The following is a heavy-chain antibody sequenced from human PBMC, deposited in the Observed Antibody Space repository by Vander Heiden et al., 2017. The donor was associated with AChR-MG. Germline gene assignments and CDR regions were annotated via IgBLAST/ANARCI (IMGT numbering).Heavy chain of an antibody. V-gene: IGHV1-18*01. J-gene: IGHJ5*02. CDR3: ARDPVEEVVVVTHWFDP. Sequence: QVQLVQSGAEVKKPGASVKVSCKASGYPFTSYGISWVRQAPGQGLEWMGWISAYNGNTNYAQKLQGRVTMTTDTSTSTAYMELRSLRSDDTAVYYCARDPVEEVVVVTHWFDPWGQGTLVTVSS. D-gene: IGHD3-22*01. CDR1: GYPFTSYG. CDR2: ISAYNGNT.